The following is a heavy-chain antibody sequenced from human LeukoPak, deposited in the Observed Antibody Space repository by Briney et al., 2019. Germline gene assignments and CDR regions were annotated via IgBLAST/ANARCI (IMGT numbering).Heavy chain of an antibody. CDR3: ARNYNWDRGNWFDP. Sequence: SETLSLTCTVSGGSISSSSYYWGWIRQPPGKGLEWIGSIYYSGSTNYNPSLKSRVTISVDTSKNQFSLKLSSVTAADTAVYYCARNYNWDRGNWFDPWGQGTLVTVSS. CDR2: IYYSGST. CDR1: GGSISSSSYY. D-gene: IGHD1-20*01. V-gene: IGHV4-39*07. J-gene: IGHJ5*02.